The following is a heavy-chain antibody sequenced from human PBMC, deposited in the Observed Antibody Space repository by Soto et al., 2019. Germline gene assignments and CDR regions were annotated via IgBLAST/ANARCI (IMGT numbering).Heavy chain of an antibody. Sequence: PSETLSLTCAVYGGSFSGYYWNWIRQPPGKGLEWIGDINHDGSTNYTPSLKSRVAISLDTSKNQLSLRLSSVTAADTAMYHCARGYTTYGMDVWGRGTTVTVSS. J-gene: IGHJ6*02. CDR1: GGSFSGYY. V-gene: IGHV4-34*01. D-gene: IGHD1-1*01. CDR3: ARGYTTYGMDV. CDR2: INHDGST.